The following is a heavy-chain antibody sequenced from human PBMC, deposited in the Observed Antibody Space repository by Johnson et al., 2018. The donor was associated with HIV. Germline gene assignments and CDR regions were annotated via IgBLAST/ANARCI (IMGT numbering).Heavy chain of an antibody. J-gene: IGHJ3*02. CDR2: LQNDGSDE. V-gene: IGHV3-30*02. CDR3: ARGPWAFDI. Sequence: QLVESGGGVVQPGGSLRLSCAASGFNFSSYGMHWVRQAPDTGLEWVAFLQNDGSDEYYTDPVKGRFTISRENAKNSLYLQMNSLRAGDTAVYYCARGPWAFDIWGQGTMVTVSS. CDR1: GFNFSSYG.